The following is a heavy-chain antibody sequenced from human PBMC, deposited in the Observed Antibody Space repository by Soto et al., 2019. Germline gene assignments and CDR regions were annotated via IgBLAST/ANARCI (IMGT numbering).Heavy chain of an antibody. CDR1: GGSINSGGYC. Sequence: QVQLQESGPGLVKPSQTLSLTCTVSGGSINSGGYCWSWIRQHPGKGLDWIGCISYGGSTSYNPSLNSRVTISVDTSMNHFSLKLTSVTAADTAVYYCSRAILVWGQGALITVSS. D-gene: IGHD3-3*01. CDR3: SRAILV. J-gene: IGHJ4*02. CDR2: ISYGGST. V-gene: IGHV4-31*03.